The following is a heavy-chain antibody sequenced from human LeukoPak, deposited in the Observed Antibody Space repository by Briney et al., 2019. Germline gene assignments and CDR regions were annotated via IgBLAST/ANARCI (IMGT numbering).Heavy chain of an antibody. Sequence: PSETLSLTCTVSGGSISSYYWGWIRQPPGKGLEWIGYIYYSGSTNYNPSLKSRVTISVDTSKNQFSLKLSSVTAADTAVYYCARVGNLRFGTAMAHRFDPWGQGTLVTVSS. CDR3: ARVGNLRFGTAMAHRFDP. V-gene: IGHV4-59*01. CDR2: IYYSGST. D-gene: IGHD5-18*01. CDR1: GGSISSYY. J-gene: IGHJ5*02.